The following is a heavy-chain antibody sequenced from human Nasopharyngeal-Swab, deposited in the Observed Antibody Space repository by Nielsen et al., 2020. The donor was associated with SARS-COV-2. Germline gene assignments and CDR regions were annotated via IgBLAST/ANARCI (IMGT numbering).Heavy chain of an antibody. CDR2: ISAYNGNT. CDR1: GYTFTSYG. Sequence: ASVKVSCKASGYTFTSYGISWVRQAPGQGLEWMGWISAYNGNTNYAQKLQGRVTMTTDTSTSTAYMELRSLRSDDTAVYYCASGLPSDFWSGYYSDYYYYYGMDVWGQGTTVTVSS. D-gene: IGHD3-3*01. J-gene: IGHJ6*02. V-gene: IGHV1-18*01. CDR3: ASGLPSDFWSGYYSDYYYYYGMDV.